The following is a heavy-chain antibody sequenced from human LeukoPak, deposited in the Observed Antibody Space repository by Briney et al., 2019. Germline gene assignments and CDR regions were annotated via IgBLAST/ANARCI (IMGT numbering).Heavy chain of an antibody. CDR1: EFIVSSNY. D-gene: IGHD3-9*01. CDR2: IYTGGST. V-gene: IGHV3-53*01. Sequence: GGSLRLSCAASEFIVSSNYMSWVRQAPGKGLEWVSVIYTGGSTYYADSVKGRFTISRDNSKNPLYLQMNSLRADDTAVYYCARDHPYILTGPGFMDVWGKGTSVTVSS. CDR3: ARDHPYILTGPGFMDV. J-gene: IGHJ6*04.